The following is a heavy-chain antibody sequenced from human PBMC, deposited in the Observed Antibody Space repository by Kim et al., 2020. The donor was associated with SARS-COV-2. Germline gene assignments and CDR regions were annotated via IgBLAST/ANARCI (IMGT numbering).Heavy chain of an antibody. J-gene: IGHJ4*02. CDR1: GDSINSYY. Sequence: SETLSLTCTVSGDSINSYYWSWIRQTPGKGLEWIGYIYNSGSTNYNPSLKSRVTISVDTSKNQFSLKLSSVTAADTAVYYCARRNYGYPFDYWGRGTLVTVSS. CDR3: ARRNYGYPFDY. V-gene: IGHV4-4*09. CDR2: IYNSGST. D-gene: IGHD5-18*01.